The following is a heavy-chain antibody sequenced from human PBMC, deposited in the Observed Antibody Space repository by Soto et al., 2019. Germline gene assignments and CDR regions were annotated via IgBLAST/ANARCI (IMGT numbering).Heavy chain of an antibody. D-gene: IGHD4-4*01. CDR3: ARDDYTNYGWFDP. CDR1: GFTFSSYW. Sequence: PGGSLRLSCAASGFTFSSYWMSWVRQAQGKGLEWVANIKQDGSEMYYVDSVKGRFTISRDNAKNSLYLQMNSLTAEDTAVYFCARDDYTNYGWFDPWGQGTLVTVSS. CDR2: IKQDGSEM. J-gene: IGHJ5*02. V-gene: IGHV3-7*01.